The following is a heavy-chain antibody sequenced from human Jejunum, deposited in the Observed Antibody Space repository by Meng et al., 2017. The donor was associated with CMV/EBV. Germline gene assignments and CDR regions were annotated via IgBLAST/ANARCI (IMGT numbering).Heavy chain of an antibody. CDR2: MNPNRGTT. D-gene: IGHD6-13*01. CDR3: AASSSSWYQNWFDP. CDR1: GYTFTSYD. Sequence: QGQLVQSGAEVKKPGASVKVSCKASGYTFTSYDINWVRQGTGQGLEWMGWMNPNRGTTGYAQKFQGRVTMTRNISKSTAYMDLSSLRSDDTAVYYCAASSSSWYQNWFDPWGQGTLVTVSS. V-gene: IGHV1-8*01. J-gene: IGHJ5*02.